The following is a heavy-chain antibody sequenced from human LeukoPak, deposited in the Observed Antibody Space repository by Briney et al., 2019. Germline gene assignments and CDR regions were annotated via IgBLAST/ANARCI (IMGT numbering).Heavy chain of an antibody. CDR3: AKVNYGDYPDAFDI. CDR2: ISYDGSNK. CDR1: GFTFSSFA. Sequence: GGSLRLSCAASGFTFSSFAMHWVRQAPGKGLEWVAVISYDGSNKYYADSVKGRFTISRVNSRNTVYLQVISLRAEDTALYYCAKVNYGDYPDAFDIWGQGTMVTVSS. J-gene: IGHJ3*02. D-gene: IGHD4-17*01. V-gene: IGHV3-30*18.